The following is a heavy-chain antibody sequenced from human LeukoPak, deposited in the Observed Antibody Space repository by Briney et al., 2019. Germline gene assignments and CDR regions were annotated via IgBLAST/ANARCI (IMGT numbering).Heavy chain of an antibody. CDR2: IRFDGNNN. CDR3: ATDPPMSTTTTNEYYFDY. V-gene: IGHV3-30*02. J-gene: IGHJ4*02. CDR1: GFTFSHYG. D-gene: IGHD4-11*01. Sequence: GGSLRLSCAASGFTFSHYGMHWVRQAPGKGLEWVAFIRFDGNNNYYADSVKGRFTISRDNPKNTLCLQMNSLRAEDTAVYYCATDPPMSTTTTNEYYFDYWGQGTLVTVSS.